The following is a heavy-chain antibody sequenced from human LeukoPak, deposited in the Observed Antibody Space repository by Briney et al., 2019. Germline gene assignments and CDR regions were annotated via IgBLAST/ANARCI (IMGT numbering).Heavy chain of an antibody. D-gene: IGHD3-9*01. V-gene: IGHV1-18*01. CDR2: ISAYNGNT. CDR3: ARVDFGGYDILTGYFDY. J-gene: IGHJ4*02. Sequence: ASVTVSCKASGYTFTSYGISWVRPAPGQGLEWMGWISAYNGNTNYAQKLQGRVTMTTDTSTSTAYMELRSLRYDDTAVYYCARVDFGGYDILTGYFDYWGQGTLVTVSS. CDR1: GYTFTSYG.